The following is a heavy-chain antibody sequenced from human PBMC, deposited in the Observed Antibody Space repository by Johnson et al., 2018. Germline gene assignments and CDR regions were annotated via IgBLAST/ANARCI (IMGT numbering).Heavy chain of an antibody. D-gene: IGHD2-8*01. CDR2: ISGGGDNP. CDR1: GFIFSNHA. Sequence: VQLVESGGGLVQPGGSLRLSCAASGFIFSNHAMSWVRQAPGKGLAWVAAISGGGDNPHYAESVKGRFTISRDNAKNTRYMQRSSLRAEDTAVYYCVRNLGYCTNGVCFDFWGQGTLVTVSS. CDR3: VRNLGYCTNGVCFDF. J-gene: IGHJ4*02. V-gene: IGHV3-23*04.